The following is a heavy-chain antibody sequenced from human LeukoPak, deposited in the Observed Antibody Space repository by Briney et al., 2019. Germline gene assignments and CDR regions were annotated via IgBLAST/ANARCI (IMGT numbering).Heavy chain of an antibody. Sequence: PSETLSLTCTVSGGSISSGGYYWSWIRQRPGKGLEWIGHIFYSGRTYYNPSLKSRVTISVDTSKNQFSLKLSSVTAADTAVYYCARGGHDNSGPVFYGMDVWGQGTTVTVSS. V-gene: IGHV4-31*03. CDR1: GGSISSGGYY. D-gene: IGHD3-22*01. J-gene: IGHJ6*02. CDR3: ARGGHDNSGPVFYGMDV. CDR2: IFYSGRT.